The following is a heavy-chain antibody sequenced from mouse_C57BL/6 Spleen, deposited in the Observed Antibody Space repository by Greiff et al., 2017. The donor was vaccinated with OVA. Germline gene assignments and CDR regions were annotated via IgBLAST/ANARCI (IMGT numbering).Heavy chain of an antibody. CDR3: AYGSSHYAMDY. V-gene: IGHV5-17*01. Sequence: EVQGVESGGGLVKPGGSLKLSCEASGFTFSDYGMHWVRQAPEKGLEWVAYISSGSGTIYYADKVKGRGTITRENAKNTVFMPITSLRSEDTALSYCAYGSSHYAMDYWGQGTSVTVSS. CDR1: GFTFSDYG. J-gene: IGHJ4*01. D-gene: IGHD1-1*01. CDR2: ISSGSGTI.